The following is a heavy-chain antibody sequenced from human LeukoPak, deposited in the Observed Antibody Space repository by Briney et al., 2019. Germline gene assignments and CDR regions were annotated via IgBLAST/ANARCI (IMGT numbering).Heavy chain of an antibody. CDR1: GYTFTSYG. CDR2: ISAYNGNT. D-gene: IGHD6-6*01. CDR3: ARDHLGTHRSIAAPPGY. J-gene: IGHJ4*02. Sequence: ASVKVSCKASGYTFTSYGISWMRQAPGQGLEWMGWISAYNGNTNYAQKLQGRVTMTTDTSTSTAYMELRSLRSDDTAVYYCARDHLGTHRSIAAPPGYWGQGTLVTVSS. V-gene: IGHV1-18*01.